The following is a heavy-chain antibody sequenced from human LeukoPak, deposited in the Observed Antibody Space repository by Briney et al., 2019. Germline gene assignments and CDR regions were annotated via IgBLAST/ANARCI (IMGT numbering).Heavy chain of an antibody. Sequence: PGGSLRLSCAASGFTFSSYTMNWVRQAPGKGLEWVSSISTSGNSMYHADSVKGRFTTSRDNARNSLFLQMNSLRAEDTAIYYCAGERNCGGDCYQGSWFDPWGQGTLVTVSS. V-gene: IGHV3-21*01. CDR1: GFTFSSYT. CDR3: AGERNCGGDCYQGSWFDP. D-gene: IGHD2-21*02. J-gene: IGHJ5*02. CDR2: ISTSGNSM.